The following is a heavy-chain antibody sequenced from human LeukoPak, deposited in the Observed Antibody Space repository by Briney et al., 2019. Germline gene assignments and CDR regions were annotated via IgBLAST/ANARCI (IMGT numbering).Heavy chain of an antibody. CDR2: IYYSGST. CDR3: ASLNYDFWSGYSTYFDY. V-gene: IGHV4-59*08. J-gene: IGHJ4*02. Sequence: PSETLSLTCTVSGGSISSYYWSWIRQPPGKGLEWLGYIYYSGSTNYNPSLKSRVTISVDTSKNQFSLKLSSVTAADTAVYYCASLNYDFWSGYSTYFDYWGQGTLVTVSS. D-gene: IGHD3-3*01. CDR1: GGSISSYY.